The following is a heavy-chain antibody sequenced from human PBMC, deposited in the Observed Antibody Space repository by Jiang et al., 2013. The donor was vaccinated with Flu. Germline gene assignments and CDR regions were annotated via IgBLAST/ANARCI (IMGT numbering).Heavy chain of an antibody. CDR1: RFNFSIYA. CDR3: ASGDLRYNGHIGGRYTYYGMDV. V-gene: IGHV3-30*04. J-gene: IGHJ6*04. Sequence: GGSLRLSCVASRFNFSIYAFHWIRQAPGKALECVAAISYDGSAKSYAASVEGRATISRDNSKSTLYLYMDRLRLDDTAVYYCASGDLRYNGHIGGRYTYYGMDVWGKGTMVTVSS. D-gene: IGHD1-1*01. CDR2: ISYDGSAK.